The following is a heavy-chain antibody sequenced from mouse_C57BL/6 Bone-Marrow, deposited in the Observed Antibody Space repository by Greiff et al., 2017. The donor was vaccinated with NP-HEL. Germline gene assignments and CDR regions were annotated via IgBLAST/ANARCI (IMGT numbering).Heavy chain of an antibody. CDR2: INPNNGGT. CDR1: GYTFTDYY. Sequence: DVKLQESGPELVKPGASVKISCKASGYTFTDYYVNWVKQSHGKSLEWIGDINPNNGGTSYNQKFKGKATLTVDKSSSTAYMELRSLTSEDSAVYYCARATYYDYDGAMDYWGQGTSATVSS. D-gene: IGHD2-4*01. V-gene: IGHV1-26*01. J-gene: IGHJ4*01. CDR3: ARATYYDYDGAMDY.